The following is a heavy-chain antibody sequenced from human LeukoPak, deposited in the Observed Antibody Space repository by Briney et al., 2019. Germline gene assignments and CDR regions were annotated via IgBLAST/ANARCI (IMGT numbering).Heavy chain of an antibody. J-gene: IGHJ5*02. V-gene: IGHV4-59*01. CDR1: GGSISSYY. CDR3: ARGVPLRYRVGNWFDP. D-gene: IGHD3-9*01. Sequence: PSETLSLTCTVSGGSISSYYWSWIRQPPGKGLEWIGYIYYSGSTNYNPSLKSRVTISVDTSKNQFSLKLSSVTAADTAVYYCARGVPLRYRVGNWFDPWGQGTLVTVSS. CDR2: IYYSGST.